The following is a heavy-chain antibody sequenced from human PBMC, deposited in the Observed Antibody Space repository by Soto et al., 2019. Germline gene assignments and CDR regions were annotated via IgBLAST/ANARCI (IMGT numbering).Heavy chain of an antibody. CDR2: VYYTGST. V-gene: IGHV4-59*01. J-gene: IGHJ4*02. CDR3: ARSVAVPGAHIDY. CDR1: GGSISGSY. Sequence: ETLSLTCSVSGGSISGSYWSWIRQSPGKGLEWLGYVYYTGSTNYSPSLRSRVSISVDTSKNEFSLRLSSVTASDTAVYFCARSVAVPGAHIDYWGKGTQVTVSS. D-gene: IGHD6-19*01.